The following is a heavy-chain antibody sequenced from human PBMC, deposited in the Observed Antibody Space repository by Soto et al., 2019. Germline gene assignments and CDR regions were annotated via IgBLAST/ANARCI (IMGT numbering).Heavy chain of an antibody. CDR3: ARDALWGTAMVRGYFDL. Sequence: QVQLVESGGGVVQPGRSLRLSCAASGFTFSSYAMHWVRQAPGKGLEWVAVISYDGSNKYYADSVKGRFNISRDNSKITRYLQMSSLRAEDTAVYYCARDALWGTAMVRGYFDLLGRGTLVTVSS. CDR2: ISYDGSNK. J-gene: IGHJ2*01. V-gene: IGHV3-30-3*01. D-gene: IGHD5-18*01. CDR1: GFTFSSYA.